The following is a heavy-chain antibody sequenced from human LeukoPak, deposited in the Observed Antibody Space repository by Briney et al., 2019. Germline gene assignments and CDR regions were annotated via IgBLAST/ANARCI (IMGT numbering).Heavy chain of an antibody. CDR1: GGSISSSNW. V-gene: IGHV4-4*02. CDR2: IYHSGST. D-gene: IGHD6-13*01. CDR3: ARGIAAAGGYTDY. Sequence: NPSETLSLTCAVSGGSISSSNWWSWVRQPPGKGLEWIGEIYHSGSTNYNPSLKSRVTISVDKSKNQFSLKLSSVTAADTAVYYCARGIAAAGGYTDYWGQGTLVTVSS. J-gene: IGHJ4*02.